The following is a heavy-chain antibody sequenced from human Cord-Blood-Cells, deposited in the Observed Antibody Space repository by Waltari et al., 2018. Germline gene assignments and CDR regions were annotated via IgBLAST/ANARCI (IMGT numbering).Heavy chain of an antibody. CDR2: IDWDDDK. D-gene: IGHD6-13*01. J-gene: IGHJ4*02. V-gene: IGHV2-70*04. Sequence: QVTLKESGPALVKPPQTLTLTCTFSGFSPSTSGMRVSWIRQPPGKALEWLARIDWDDDKFYRTSLNTRLTISKDTSKNQVVLTMTNMHPVDTATYYCARTNPYSSSWYYFDYWGQGTLVTVSS. CDR1: GFSPSTSGMR. CDR3: ARTNPYSSSWYYFDY.